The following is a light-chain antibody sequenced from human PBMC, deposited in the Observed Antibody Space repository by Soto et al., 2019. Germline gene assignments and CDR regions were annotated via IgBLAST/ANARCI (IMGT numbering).Light chain of an antibody. V-gene: IGKV3-20*01. J-gene: IGKJ1*01. CDR3: QQYGGSTRT. CDR2: GAS. CDR1: QSVTTQ. Sequence: IVLTQSPGTLSLSPGERATLSCRASQSVTTQLAWYQQKPGQAPRLIIHGASNRATGVPDRITGSGSGTDFTLSISRLEPEDFAVYYCQQYGGSTRTFGQGTKVEIK.